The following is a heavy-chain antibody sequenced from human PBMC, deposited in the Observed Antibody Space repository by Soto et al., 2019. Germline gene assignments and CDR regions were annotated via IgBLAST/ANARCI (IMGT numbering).Heavy chain of an antibody. D-gene: IGHD3-22*01. CDR2: ILHDGSNK. Sequence: QVQLVESGGGVVQPGRSLRLSCAVSGFTFSHYGIHWVRQAPGKGLEWVAVILHDGSNKYYGDSVKGRFTISRDNSNNTLYLQMNTMRAEDTAVYYCARDRDSSGYYVDYWGQGTLVTVSS. CDR1: GFTFSHYG. J-gene: IGHJ4*02. CDR3: ARDRDSSGYYVDY. V-gene: IGHV3-30-3*01.